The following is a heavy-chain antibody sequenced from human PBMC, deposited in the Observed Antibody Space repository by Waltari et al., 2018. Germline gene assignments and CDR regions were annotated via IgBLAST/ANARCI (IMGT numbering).Heavy chain of an antibody. D-gene: IGHD3-16*01. Sequence: EVQLVESGGGLVKPGGSLRLSCAASGFTFSSYSMNWVRQAPGKGLEWVSSISSSSSYIDYADSVKGRFTISRDNAKNSLYLQMNSLRAEDTAVYYCARDSGVWGRHAFDIWGQGTMVTVSS. V-gene: IGHV3-21*01. CDR3: ARDSGVWGRHAFDI. CDR2: ISSSSSYI. CDR1: GFTFSSYS. J-gene: IGHJ3*02.